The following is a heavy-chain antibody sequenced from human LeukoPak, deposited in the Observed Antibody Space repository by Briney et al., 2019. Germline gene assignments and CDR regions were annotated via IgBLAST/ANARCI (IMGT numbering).Heavy chain of an antibody. CDR2: LNPNSGVT. V-gene: IGHV1-2*02. D-gene: IGHD4-17*01. J-gene: IGHJ5*02. CDR3: AGSRMTTIGWFDP. CDR1: GYTFIDYY. Sequence: ASVKVSCKTSGYTFIDYYLHWVRQAPGQGLEWMGWLNPNSGVTNYAQTFQGRVTMTGDTSMRTAYMELSRLRSDDTAVYYCAGSRMTTIGWFDPWGQGTLVTVAS.